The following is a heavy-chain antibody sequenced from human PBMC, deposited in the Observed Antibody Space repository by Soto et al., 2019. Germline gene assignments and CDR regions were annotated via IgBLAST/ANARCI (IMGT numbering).Heavy chain of an antibody. J-gene: IGHJ5*02. Sequence: SVNVASTSSGDSVSIYVVAGVRKNPGQGLEWMGGIIPIFGTANYAQKFQGRVTITADESTSTAYMELSSLRSEDTAVYYCAYVLVHDVYYYCDSRLDAWCQGTRATGSA. V-gene: IGHV1-69*13. CDR2: IIPIFGTA. D-gene: IGHD2-8*02. CDR3: AYVLVHDVYYYCDSRLDA. CDR1: GDSVSIYV.